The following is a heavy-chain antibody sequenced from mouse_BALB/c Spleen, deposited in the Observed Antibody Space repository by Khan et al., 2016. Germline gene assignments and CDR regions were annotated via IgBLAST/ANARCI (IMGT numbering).Heavy chain of an antibody. CDR2: ITYSCNT. CDR1: GYSITSDYA. CDR3: ARWRRYTMDC. J-gene: IGHJ4*01. V-gene: IGHV3-2*02. Sequence: EVQLQESGPGLVKPSQSLSLTCPVTGYSITSDYAWNWIRQFPGNKLEWMGYITYSCNTRFNPSLKSRISITRDTSKNPFFLQLNSVTTEDTDTDYCARWRRYTMDCWGQGTSVTVSS.